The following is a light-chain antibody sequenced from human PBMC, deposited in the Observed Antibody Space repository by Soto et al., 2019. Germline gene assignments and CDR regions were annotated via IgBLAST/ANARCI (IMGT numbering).Light chain of an antibody. J-gene: IGKJ1*01. CDR2: DAS. Sequence: EIVLTQSPATLSLSPGETATLSFRASQSVSSYLAWYQQKPGQAPRLLIYDASNRATGIPARFSGSGSGTDFTLTISSLEPEDFAVYYCQQRSNWPPTLGQGTKVDIK. CDR1: QSVSSY. V-gene: IGKV3-11*01. CDR3: QQRSNWPPT.